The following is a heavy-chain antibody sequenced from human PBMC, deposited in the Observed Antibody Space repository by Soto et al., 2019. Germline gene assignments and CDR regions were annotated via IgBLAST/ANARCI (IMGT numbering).Heavy chain of an antibody. Sequence: QVQLVESGGGVVQPGRSLRLSCAASGFTFSSYAMHWVRQAPGKGLEWVAVISYDGSNKYYADSVKGRFTISRDNSKNTTYLQMNSLRAEDTAVYYCARSTVVTAPMGYWGQGTLVTVSS. V-gene: IGHV3-30-3*01. CDR1: GFTFSSYA. D-gene: IGHD4-17*01. J-gene: IGHJ4*02. CDR2: ISYDGSNK. CDR3: ARSTVVTAPMGY.